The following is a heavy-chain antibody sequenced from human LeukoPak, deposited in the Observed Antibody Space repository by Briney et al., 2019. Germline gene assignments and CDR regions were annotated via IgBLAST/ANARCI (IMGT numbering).Heavy chain of an antibody. CDR3: AILPRRHDNT. CDR1: GFTVSSNY. V-gene: IGHV3-53*01. D-gene: IGHD3-9*01. CDR2: IYSGGST. Sequence: QPGGSLRLSCAASGFTVSSNYMSWVRQAPGEGLEWVSVIYSGGSTYYADSVKGRFTISRDNSKNTLYLQMNSLRAEDTAVYYCAILPRRHDNTGGKGNLVTVSS. J-gene: IGHJ4*02.